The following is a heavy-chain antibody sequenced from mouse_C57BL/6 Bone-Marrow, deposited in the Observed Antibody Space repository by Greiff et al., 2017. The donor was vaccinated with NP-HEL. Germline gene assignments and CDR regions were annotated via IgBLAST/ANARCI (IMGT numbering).Heavy chain of an antibody. Sequence: VQLKESGPGMVKPSQSLSLTCTVTGYSITSGYDWHWIRHFPGNKLEWMGYISYSGSTNYNPSLKSRISITHDTSKNHFFLKLNSVTTEDTATYYCARDYYYGSSYVEFAYWGQGTLVTVSA. V-gene: IGHV3-1*01. CDR2: ISYSGST. CDR3: ARDYYYGSSYVEFAY. D-gene: IGHD1-1*01. CDR1: GYSITSGYD. J-gene: IGHJ3*01.